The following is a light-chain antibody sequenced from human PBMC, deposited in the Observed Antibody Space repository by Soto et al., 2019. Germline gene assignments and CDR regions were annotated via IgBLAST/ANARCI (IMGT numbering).Light chain of an antibody. CDR1: SSDIGSYNY. J-gene: IGLJ3*02. Sequence: QSVLTQPASVSGSPGQSITISCTGASSDIGSYNYVSWYQQHLGKAPKLIIYEVSNRPSGVSNRLSGSKSGNTASLTLSGLQTEDEADYYCSSYTGTTTVFGGGTKVTVL. V-gene: IGLV2-14*01. CDR2: EVS. CDR3: SSYTGTTTV.